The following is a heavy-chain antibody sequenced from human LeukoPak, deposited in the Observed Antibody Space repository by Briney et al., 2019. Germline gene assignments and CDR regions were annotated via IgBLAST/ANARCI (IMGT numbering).Heavy chain of an antibody. J-gene: IGHJ3*02. CDR1: GGSISSYY. CDR2: IYYSGST. D-gene: IGHD1-26*01. Sequence: SETLSLTCTVSGGSISSYYWSWIRRPPGKGLEWIGYIYYSGSTNYNPSLKSRVTISVDTSKNQFSLKLSSVTAADTAVYYCARDRGATDPDAFDIWGQGTMVTVSS. V-gene: IGHV4-59*12. CDR3: ARDRGATDPDAFDI.